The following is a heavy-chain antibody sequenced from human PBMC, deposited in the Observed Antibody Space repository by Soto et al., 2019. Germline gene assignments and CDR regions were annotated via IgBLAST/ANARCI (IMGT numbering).Heavy chain of an antibody. V-gene: IGHV6-1*01. CDR3: ARAAVAFDAFDL. J-gene: IGHJ3*01. D-gene: IGHD2-15*01. CDR1: GDSVSTNSAT. Sequence: QIQLQQSGPGLVKPSQTLSLTCVISGDSVSTNSATWNWIRQYPSRGLEWLGRTYLRSKWYTEYAVSVKSRIAIRPDTSKNLFSLQLSSVTPEDTAVYFCARAAVAFDAFDLWGQGTVVTVSS. CDR2: TYLRSKWYT.